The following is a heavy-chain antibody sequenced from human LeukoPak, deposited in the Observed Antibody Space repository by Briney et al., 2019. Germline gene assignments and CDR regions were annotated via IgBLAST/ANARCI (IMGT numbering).Heavy chain of an antibody. Sequence: GRSLRLSCAASGFTFSSYAMHWVRQAPGKGLEWVAVISYDGSNKYYADSVKGRFTISRDNSKNTLYLQMNSLRAEDTAVYYCAREAVATKSYYFDYWGQGTLVTVSS. CDR1: GFTFSSYA. J-gene: IGHJ4*02. D-gene: IGHD5-12*01. CDR3: AREAVATKSYYFDY. V-gene: IGHV3-30-3*01. CDR2: ISYDGSNK.